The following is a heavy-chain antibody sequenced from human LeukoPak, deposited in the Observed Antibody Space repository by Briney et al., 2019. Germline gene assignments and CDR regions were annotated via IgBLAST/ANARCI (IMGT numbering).Heavy chain of an antibody. CDR3: ARETHMYCKSNSCYGYFDL. V-gene: IGHV4-61*02. J-gene: IGHJ2*01. CDR1: GGSISSGDYY. Sequence: SQTLSLTCTVSGGSISSGDYYWSWIRQPPGKGLEWIGRIYTSGSTNYHPSLKSRVTVSLDISKNQFSLKLSSVTAADTAVYYCARETHMYCKSNSCYGYFDLWGRGTLVTVSS. D-gene: IGHD2-2*01. CDR2: IYTSGST.